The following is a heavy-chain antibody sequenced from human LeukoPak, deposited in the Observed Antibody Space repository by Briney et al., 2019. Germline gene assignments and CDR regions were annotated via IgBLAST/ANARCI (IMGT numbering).Heavy chain of an antibody. CDR2: IRFDGSNK. D-gene: IGHD3-3*01. CDR3: ARGIFLGDY. Sequence: GGSLRLSCAASGFTLNTYGMHWVRQAPGKGLEWVAFIRFDGSNKYYADSVKGRFTISRDNSKNTLYLQMNSLRAEDTAVYYCARGIFLGDYWGQGTLVTVSS. CDR1: GFTLNTYG. V-gene: IGHV3-30*02. J-gene: IGHJ4*02.